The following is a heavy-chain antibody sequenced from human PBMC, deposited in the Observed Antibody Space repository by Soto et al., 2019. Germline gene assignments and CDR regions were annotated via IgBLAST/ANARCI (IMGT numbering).Heavy chain of an antibody. Sequence: GGSLRLSCAASGLTFSNAWMNWVRQAPGKGLEWVGRIKSKTDGGTTDYAAPVKGRFTISRDDSKNTLYLQMNSLKTEDTAVYYCTTLSIIIFGVVLMDVWGQGTTVTVSS. CDR2: IKSKTDGGTT. V-gene: IGHV3-15*07. CDR3: TTLSIIIFGVVLMDV. D-gene: IGHD3-3*02. CDR1: GLTFSNAW. J-gene: IGHJ6*02.